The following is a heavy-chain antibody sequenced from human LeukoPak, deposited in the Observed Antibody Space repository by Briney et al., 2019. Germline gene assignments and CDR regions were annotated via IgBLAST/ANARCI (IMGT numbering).Heavy chain of an antibody. CDR3: AKSMGSIDFDF. D-gene: IGHD2/OR15-2a*01. CDR1: GFTFSGYA. Sequence: GGSLRLFCAASGFTFSGYAMSWVRQAPGKGLEWVSAISGSGGSTYYADSVKGRFTISRDNSKNTLYLQMNSLRAEDTAVYYCAKSMGSIDFDFWGQGTLVTVSS. CDR2: ISGSGGST. V-gene: IGHV3-23*01. J-gene: IGHJ4*02.